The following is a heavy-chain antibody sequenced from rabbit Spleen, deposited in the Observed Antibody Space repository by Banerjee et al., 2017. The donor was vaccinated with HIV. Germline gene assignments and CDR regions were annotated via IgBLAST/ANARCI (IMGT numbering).Heavy chain of an antibody. D-gene: IGHD6-1*01. Sequence: QEQLEESGGDLVKPEGSLTLTCTASGFDFSSSYWICWVRQAPGKGLEWIACIYTGDGSTYYATWAKGRFTISKTSSTTVTLQMTSLTAADMATYFCARDLWADNKDYRSYGFWGPGPLVTVS. CDR1: GFDFSSSYW. J-gene: IGHJ4*01. V-gene: IGHV1S45*01. CDR2: IYTGDGST. CDR3: ARDLWADNKDYRSYGF.